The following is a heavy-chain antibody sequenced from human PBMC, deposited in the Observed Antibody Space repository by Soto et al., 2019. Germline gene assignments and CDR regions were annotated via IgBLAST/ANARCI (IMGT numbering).Heavy chain of an antibody. CDR2: IYYSGST. D-gene: IGHD3-16*01. CDR3: ARGGDLGIFLYFDY. CDR1: GGSISSYY. V-gene: IGHV4-59*01. Sequence: QVQLQESGPGLVKPSESLSLTCTVSGGSISSYYCSWIRQPPGKGLEWIGYIYYSGSTNYNPSLHSRVTILVDTSKIQFSLKLTSVTAADTAVYYCARGGDLGIFLYFDYGGQGTLVTFSS. J-gene: IGHJ4*02.